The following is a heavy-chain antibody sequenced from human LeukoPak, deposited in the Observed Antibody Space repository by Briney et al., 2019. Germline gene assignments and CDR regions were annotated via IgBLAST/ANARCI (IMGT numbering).Heavy chain of an antibody. J-gene: IGHJ5*02. CDR1: GGSIISYY. V-gene: IGHV4-59*01. CDR2: IHYSGST. D-gene: IGHD3-10*01. Sequence: PSETLSLTCSVSGGSIISYYWTWIRQPPGKGLEWIGYIHYSGSTNYNPSLKSRVTISVDTSNNQFSLKLSSVTAADTAVYYCARGPPGGQFDPWGQGTLVTVSS. CDR3: ARGPPGGQFDP.